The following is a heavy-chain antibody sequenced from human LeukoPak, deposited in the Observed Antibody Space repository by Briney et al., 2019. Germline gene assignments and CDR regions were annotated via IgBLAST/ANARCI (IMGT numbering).Heavy chain of an antibody. CDR2: ICYSGST. D-gene: IGHD3-10*01. CDR1: GGSISSSSYY. Sequence: SETLSLTCTVSGGSISSSSYYWGWIRQPPGKGLEWIGSICYSGSTYYNPSLKSRVTISVDTSKNQFSLKLSSVTAADTAVYYCARHSDYFDYWGQGTLVTVSS. J-gene: IGHJ4*02. V-gene: IGHV4-39*01. CDR3: ARHSDYFDY.